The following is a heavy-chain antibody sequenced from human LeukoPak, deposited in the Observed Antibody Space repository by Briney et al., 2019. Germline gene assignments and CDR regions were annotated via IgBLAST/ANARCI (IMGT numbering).Heavy chain of an antibody. Sequence: SETLSLTCTVSGGSISSGDYYWSWIRQPPRKGLERIGYIYYSGSTYYNPSLKSRFTISVDTSKNQFSLKLSSVTAADTAVYYCARVTSSSWDPFFDYWGQGTLVTVSS. CDR2: IYYSGST. CDR1: GGSISSGDYY. J-gene: IGHJ4*02. V-gene: IGHV4-30-4*08. D-gene: IGHD6-13*01. CDR3: ARVTSSSWDPFFDY.